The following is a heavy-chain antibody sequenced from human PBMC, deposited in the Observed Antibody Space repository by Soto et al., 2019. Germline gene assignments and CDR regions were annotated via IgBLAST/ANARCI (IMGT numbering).Heavy chain of an antibody. J-gene: IGHJ6*03. CDR3: ARDNTAYYYMDV. D-gene: IGHD4-17*01. CDR2: IYSGGST. Sequence: EVQLVESGGGLVQPGGSLRLSCAASGFSVSNNYMSWVRQAPGKGLEWVSVIYSGGSTYYADSVEGRFTVSRDNSKNTLYLQMSSLRAEDTAVYYCARDNTAYYYMDVWGKVTTVTVSS. CDR1: GFSVSNNY. V-gene: IGHV3-66*01.